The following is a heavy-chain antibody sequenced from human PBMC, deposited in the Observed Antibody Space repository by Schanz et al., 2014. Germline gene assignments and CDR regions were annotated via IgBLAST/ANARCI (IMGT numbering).Heavy chain of an antibody. V-gene: IGHV3-23*01. Sequence: VQLLQSGGALVQPGGSLRLSCSASGFTFSTYAMSWARQTPGKGLEWVSSITTGGNTYYRDSVKGRFIVSRDNSRKTLYLQMNSLRADDTAVYYCAKDLYNYGIFDSWGQGTLXTVSS. J-gene: IGHJ5*01. D-gene: IGHD3-16*01. CDR1: GFTFSTYA. CDR3: AKDLYNYGIFDS. CDR2: ITTGGNT.